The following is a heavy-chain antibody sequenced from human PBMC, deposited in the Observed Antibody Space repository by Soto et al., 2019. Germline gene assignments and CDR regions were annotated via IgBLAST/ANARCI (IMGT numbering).Heavy chain of an antibody. V-gene: IGHV1-69*01. CDR1: GGTFSSYA. CDR2: IIPIFGTA. D-gene: IGHD1-26*01. CDR3: GSRPSGSYYPSNWFDP. Sequence: QVQLVQSGAEVKKPGSSVKVSCKASGGTFSSYAISWVRQAPGQGLDWMGGIIPIFGTANYAQKFQGRVTITADESTSTAYMELSSLRSEDTAVYYCGSRPSGSYYPSNWFDPWGQGTLVTVSS. J-gene: IGHJ5*02.